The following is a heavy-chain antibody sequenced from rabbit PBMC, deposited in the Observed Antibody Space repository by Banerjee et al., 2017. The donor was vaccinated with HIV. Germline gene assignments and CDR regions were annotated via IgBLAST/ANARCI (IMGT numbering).Heavy chain of an antibody. CDR1: GFTLSSSYY. Sequence: QSLEGSGGDLVKPGAALILTCTASGFTLSSSYYMCWVRQAPGKGLEWIACIYAGSSGSTYYANWAKGRFTVSKSSSTTVTLQMTSLTAADTATYFCARDLAGVSGWNFNLWGQGTLVTVS. CDR3: ARDLAGVSGWNFNL. J-gene: IGHJ4*01. V-gene: IGHV1S40*01. CDR2: IYAGSSGST. D-gene: IGHD1-1*01.